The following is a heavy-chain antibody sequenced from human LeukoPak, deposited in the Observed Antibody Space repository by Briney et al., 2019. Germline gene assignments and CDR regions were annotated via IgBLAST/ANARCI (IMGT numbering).Heavy chain of an antibody. CDR2: INPNSGGT. CDR1: GYTFTGYY. Sequence: ASVKVSCKASGYTFTGYYMHWVRQAPGQGLEWMGWINPNSGGTNYAQKFQGRVTMTRDTSISTAYMELSRLRSDDTAVYYCAREDCSSTSCYAFDPWGQGTLVTVSS. V-gene: IGHV1-2*02. CDR3: AREDCSSTSCYAFDP. D-gene: IGHD2-2*01. J-gene: IGHJ5*02.